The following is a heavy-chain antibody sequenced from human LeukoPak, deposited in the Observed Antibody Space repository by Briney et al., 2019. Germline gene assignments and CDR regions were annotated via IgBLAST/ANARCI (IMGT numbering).Heavy chain of an antibody. D-gene: IGHD3-22*01. J-gene: IGHJ6*02. CDR1: GYTLTELS. Sequence: ASVKVSCKVSGYTLTELSMHWVRQAPGKGLEWMGGFDPEDGETIYAQKFQGRVTMTEDTSTDTAYVELSSLRSEDTAVYYCAHQRYYYDSSGESYGMDVWGQGTTVTVSS. CDR3: AHQRYYYDSSGESYGMDV. V-gene: IGHV1-24*01. CDR2: FDPEDGET.